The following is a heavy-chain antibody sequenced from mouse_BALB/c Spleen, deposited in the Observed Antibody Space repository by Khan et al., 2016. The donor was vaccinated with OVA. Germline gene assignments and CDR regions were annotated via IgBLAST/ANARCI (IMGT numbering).Heavy chain of an antibody. CDR2: ISYSGST. V-gene: IGHV3-2*02. Sequence: QLEESGPGLVKPSQSLSLTCTVTGYSITSDYAWNWLRQFPGNKLEWMGYISYSGSTNYNPVLTSRISITRDTSKNHFFLQLNSVTTEETATYYCARDGSRYNYAMDYWGQGTSVTVSS. D-gene: IGHD2-3*01. J-gene: IGHJ4*01. CDR1: GYSITSDYA. CDR3: ARDGSRYNYAMDY.